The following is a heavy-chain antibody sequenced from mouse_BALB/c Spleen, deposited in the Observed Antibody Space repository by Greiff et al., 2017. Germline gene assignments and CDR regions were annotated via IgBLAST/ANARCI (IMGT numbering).Heavy chain of an antibody. D-gene: IGHD2-14*01. CDR3: TGGTPFAY. V-gene: IGHV1-5*01. J-gene: IGHJ3*01. CDR1: GYSFTSYW. CDR2: IYPGNSDT. Sequence: VQLQQSGAELAKPGASVKMSCKASGYSFTSYWMHWVKQRPGQGLEWIGAIYPGNSDTSYNQKFKGKAKLTAVTSASTAYMELSSLTNEDSAVYYCTGGTPFAYWGQGTLVSVSA.